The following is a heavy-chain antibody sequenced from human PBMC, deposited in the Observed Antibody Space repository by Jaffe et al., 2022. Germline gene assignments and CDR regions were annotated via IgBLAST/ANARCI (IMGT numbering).Heavy chain of an antibody. CDR3: ARDFLGAAAGTGLGAFDI. V-gene: IGHV4-61*02. J-gene: IGHJ3*02. CDR1: GGSISSGSYY. Sequence: QVQLQESGPGLVKPSQTLSLTCTVSGGSISSGSYYWSWIRQPAGKGLEWIGRIYTSGSTNYNPSLKSRVTISVDTSKNQFSLKLSSVTAADTAVYYCARDFLGAAAGTGLGAFDIWGQGTMVTVSS. D-gene: IGHD6-13*01. CDR2: IYTSGST.